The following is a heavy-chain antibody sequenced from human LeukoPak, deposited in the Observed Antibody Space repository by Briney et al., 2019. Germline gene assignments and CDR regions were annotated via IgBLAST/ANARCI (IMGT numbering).Heavy chain of an antibody. CDR1: GGTFSSYT. CDR2: IIPILSIA. V-gene: IGHV1-69*04. Sequence: VASVKVSCKASGGTFSSYTISWVRQAPGQGLEWMGRIIPILSIANYAQKFQGRVTITADKSTSTAYMELSSLRSEDTAVYYCARDYFRPNTAMDRWDAFDIWGQGTMVTVSS. J-gene: IGHJ3*02. CDR3: ARDYFRPNTAMDRWDAFDI. D-gene: IGHD5-18*01.